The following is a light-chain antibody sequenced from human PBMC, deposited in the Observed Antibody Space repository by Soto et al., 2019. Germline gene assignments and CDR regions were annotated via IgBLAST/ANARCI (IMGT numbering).Light chain of an antibody. Sequence: QSVLTQPPSVSGAPGQRVTISCTGSSSNIGSRYDVHWYQQLPGTAPKVLIFGDTNRPSGVPDRFSGSRSGTSASLAITGLRAEDEADYYCASYTSFTIVLFGGGTKVTVL. V-gene: IGLV1-40*01. CDR3: ASYTSFTIVL. CDR1: SSNIGSRYD. CDR2: GDT. J-gene: IGLJ2*01.